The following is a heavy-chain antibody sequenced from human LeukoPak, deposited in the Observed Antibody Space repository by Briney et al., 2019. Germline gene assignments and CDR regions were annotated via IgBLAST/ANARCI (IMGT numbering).Heavy chain of an antibody. Sequence: GGSLRLSCAASGFTFSSYALHWVRQAPGKGLEWVAVISYDGSNKYYADSVKGRFTISRDNSKNTLYLQMNSLRAEDTAVYYCARVIGGKQQLVLDYWGQGTLVTVSS. D-gene: IGHD6-13*01. CDR1: GFTFSSYA. CDR2: ISYDGSNK. CDR3: ARVIGGKQQLVLDY. V-gene: IGHV3-30-3*01. J-gene: IGHJ4*02.